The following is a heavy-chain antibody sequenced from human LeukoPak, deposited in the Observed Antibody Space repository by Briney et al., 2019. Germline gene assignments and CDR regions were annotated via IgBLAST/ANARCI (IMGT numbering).Heavy chain of an antibody. CDR3: ARSGILVTGVRMDG. J-gene: IGHJ6*04. Sequence: GASVNASCKASGYIFKSYGVNWVRQAAGQGLELVGWISGFNGQTDYGQRFQGRVTMTRDTSRSTAYMELRRLRSEDTAVYYCARSGILVTGVRMDGWGKGTTVIVSS. D-gene: IGHD2-8*02. V-gene: IGHV1-18*01. CDR1: GYIFKSYG. CDR2: ISGFNGQT.